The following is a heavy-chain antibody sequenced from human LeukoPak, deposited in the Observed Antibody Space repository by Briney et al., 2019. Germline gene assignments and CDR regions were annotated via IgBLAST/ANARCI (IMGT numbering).Heavy chain of an antibody. V-gene: IGHV4-31*03. Sequence: SQTLSLTCTVSGGSISSGGYYWSWIRQHPGKGLEWIGYIYYSGSTYYNPSLKSRVTISVDTSKNQFSLKLSSVTAADTAVYYCVRDGGDSSGYPFDYRGQGTLVTVSS. J-gene: IGHJ4*02. CDR3: VRDGGDSSGYPFDY. D-gene: IGHD3-22*01. CDR1: GGSISSGGYY. CDR2: IYYSGST.